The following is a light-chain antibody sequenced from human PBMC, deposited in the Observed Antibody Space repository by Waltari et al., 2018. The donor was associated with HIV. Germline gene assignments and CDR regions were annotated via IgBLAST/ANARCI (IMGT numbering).Light chain of an antibody. CDR2: SNN. CDR3: AAWDDSLNGAV. Sequence: QSVLTQPPSASGTPGQRVTISCSGSSSNIGSNTVNWYQQLPGTAPQLPIYSNNQRPSGVPDRFSGSKSGTSASLAISGLQSEDEADYYCAAWDDSLNGAVFGGGTQLTVL. J-gene: IGLJ7*01. V-gene: IGLV1-44*01. CDR1: SSNIGSNT.